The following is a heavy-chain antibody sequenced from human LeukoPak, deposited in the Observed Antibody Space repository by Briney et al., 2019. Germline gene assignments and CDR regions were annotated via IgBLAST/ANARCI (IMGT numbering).Heavy chain of an antibody. CDR1: GFTVSSYC. V-gene: IGHV3-53*01. CDR2: IYSGGST. D-gene: IGHD6-19*01. Sequence: GGSLRLSCAASGFTVSSYCMSWVRQAPGQGLEWVSVIYSGGSTYYADSVKGRFTVSRDNSKNTLYLQMNSLRAEDTALYYCARESGSGWYTVDYWGQGTLVTVSS. CDR3: ARESGSGWYTVDY. J-gene: IGHJ4*02.